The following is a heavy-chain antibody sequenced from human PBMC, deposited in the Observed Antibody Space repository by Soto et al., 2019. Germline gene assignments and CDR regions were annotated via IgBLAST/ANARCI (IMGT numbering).Heavy chain of an antibody. CDR2: IYYTGST. D-gene: IGHD6-6*01. J-gene: IGHJ4*02. V-gene: IGHV4-59*01. CDR1: GGSIYTYY. Sequence: LSLTCNASGGSIYTYYWNWIRQSPGKGLEWIGYIYYTGSTSYNPSLKSRVTISIDTSRNQFSLKLSSVTAADTAVYYCAREFSNSPEAFDSWGQGSLVTVSS. CDR3: AREFSNSPEAFDS.